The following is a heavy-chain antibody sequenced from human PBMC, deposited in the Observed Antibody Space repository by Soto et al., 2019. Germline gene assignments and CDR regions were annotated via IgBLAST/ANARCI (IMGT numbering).Heavy chain of an antibody. Sequence: EVQLLESGGGLVQPGGSLRLSCAASGFTFSNYAMGWVRQAPGKGLEWVSTITDSGGSTYYTPSVKGRFAVSRDNSKNTLYLEVNGLRAEDTAVYFCARPYGGKIGDAFDVWGQGTVVTVSS. V-gene: IGHV3-23*01. CDR3: ARPYGGKIGDAFDV. CDR2: ITDSGGST. D-gene: IGHD2-15*01. J-gene: IGHJ3*01. CDR1: GFTFSNYA.